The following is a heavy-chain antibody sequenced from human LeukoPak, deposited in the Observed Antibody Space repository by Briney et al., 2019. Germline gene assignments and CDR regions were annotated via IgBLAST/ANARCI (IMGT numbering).Heavy chain of an antibody. J-gene: IGHJ4*02. D-gene: IGHD1-26*01. CDR3: ARLSGTYSRGGDH. V-gene: IGHV3-11*01. CDR2: ISGSGYAI. CDR1: GFTFSKEW. Sequence: GGSLRLSCAASGFTFSKEWMSWVRQAPGKGLEWVSHISGSGYAIHHPGSVKGRFTISRDNAKNSLYLQMNSLRVEDSAVYYCARLSGTYSRGGDHWGQGTLVTVSS.